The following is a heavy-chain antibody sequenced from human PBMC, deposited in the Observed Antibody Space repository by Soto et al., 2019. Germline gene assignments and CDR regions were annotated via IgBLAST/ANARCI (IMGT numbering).Heavy chain of an antibody. D-gene: IGHD1-26*01. CDR3: ARRPKRGSYSWCFDY. CDR2: VYYRGSA. CDR1: GGSISSNAYY. J-gene: IGHJ4*02. Sequence: QLQLQESGPGLVKASETLSLTCTVSGGSISSNAYYWGWIRQPPGKGLEWIGSVYYRGSANYNPSLEWRFTKAVDTSKNQFSLKLFSVTAAATAGYCCARRPKRGSYSWCFDYWGQGTLVTVSS. V-gene: IGHV4-39*01.